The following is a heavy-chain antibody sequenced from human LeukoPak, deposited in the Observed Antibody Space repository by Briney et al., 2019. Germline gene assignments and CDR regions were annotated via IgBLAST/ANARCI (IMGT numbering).Heavy chain of an antibody. Sequence: GGSLRLSCEGSGFSFSSYWMTWVRQSPGKGPEWVANIRQDESERYTVDSGKGRFTISRDNAKNSVYLHMNSLRAEDTALYYCARLSAYYYGSFFYYYMDVWGKGTTVTVSS. CDR1: GFSFSSYW. J-gene: IGHJ6*03. D-gene: IGHD3-10*01. CDR2: IRQDESER. CDR3: ARLSAYYYGSFFYYYMDV. V-gene: IGHV3-7*01.